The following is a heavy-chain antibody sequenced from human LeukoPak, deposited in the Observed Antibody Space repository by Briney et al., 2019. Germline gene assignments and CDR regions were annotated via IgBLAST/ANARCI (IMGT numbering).Heavy chain of an antibody. CDR2: INSNNGDT. Sequence: ASVKVSXRASGYTFTSHDIIWVRQATGQGLEWMGRINSNNGDTTYAQSFQDRVTITRDTSISTAYMELTSLRSDDTAVYYCARNHEGFRYWGQGTLVTVSS. CDR3: ARNHEGFRY. CDR1: GYTFTSHD. J-gene: IGHJ4*02. V-gene: IGHV1-8*03.